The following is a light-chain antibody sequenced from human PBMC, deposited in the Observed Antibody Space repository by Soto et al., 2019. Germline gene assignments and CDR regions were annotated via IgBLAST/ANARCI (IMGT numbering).Light chain of an antibody. CDR3: QQYNNWST. Sequence: EIVLTQSPGTLSLSPGERATLSFRASQSVSSSYLAWYQQKPGQAPRLLIYGASSRATGIPDRFSGSGSGTDFTLTISSLQSEDFAVYYCQQYNNWSTFGQGTKVDIK. J-gene: IGKJ1*01. CDR2: GAS. V-gene: IGKV3-20*01. CDR1: QSVSSSY.